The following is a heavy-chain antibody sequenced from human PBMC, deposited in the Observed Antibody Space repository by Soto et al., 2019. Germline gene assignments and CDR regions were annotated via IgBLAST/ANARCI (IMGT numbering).Heavy chain of an antibody. CDR2: IDPSDSYT. CDR1: GYSFTSYW. V-gene: IGHV5-10-1*01. Sequence: GESLKISLKGSGYSFTSYWISLVRQMPGKGLEYMGRIDPSDSYTNYSPSFQGHVTISADESVSTAYLQCSSLKASDTAMSYCARLGDTVVTAPFDHWGQGTLVTVSS. J-gene: IGHJ4*02. D-gene: IGHD2-15*01. CDR3: ARLGDTVVTAPFDH.